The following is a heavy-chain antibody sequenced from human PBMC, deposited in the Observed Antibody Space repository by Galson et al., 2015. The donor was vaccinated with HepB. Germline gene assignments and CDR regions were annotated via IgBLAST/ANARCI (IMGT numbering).Heavy chain of an antibody. CDR1: GFTFRTHA. D-gene: IGHD5-18*01. V-gene: IGHV3-30*18. CDR3: AKSWDTAMDDALDM. J-gene: IGHJ3*02. CDR2: ISDNGRRT. Sequence: SLRLSCAASGFTFRTHAMNWIRQAPGKGLEWVAVISDNGRRTDYGDSVKGRFTISRDNARNSVYLQMNSLRSEDTAVYYCAKSWDTAMDDALDMWGQGTMVTVSS.